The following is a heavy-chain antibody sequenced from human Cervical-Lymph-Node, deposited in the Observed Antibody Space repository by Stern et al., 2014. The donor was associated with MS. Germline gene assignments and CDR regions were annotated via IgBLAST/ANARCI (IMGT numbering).Heavy chain of an antibody. J-gene: IGHJ3*02. CDR2: IIPFFGIA. V-gene: IGHV1-69*17. D-gene: IGHD5-18*01. Sequence: MQLVESGAEVKKPGSSVKVSCKASGGTFSSYAISWVRQAPGQGLEWMGGIIPFFGIANYAQKFQGRVTITADKSTSTAYMELSSLRSEDTAVYYCARTDTAMATKHAFDIWGQGTMVTVSS. CDR1: GGTFSSYA. CDR3: ARTDTAMATKHAFDI.